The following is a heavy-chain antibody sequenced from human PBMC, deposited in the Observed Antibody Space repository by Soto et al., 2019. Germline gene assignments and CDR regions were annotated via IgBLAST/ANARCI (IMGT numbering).Heavy chain of an antibody. D-gene: IGHD3-3*01. Sequence: GGSLRPSCAASEFTFGNYAMHWVRQAPGKGLEWVAVISYDERNKYYAYSVKGRFTISRDNSKHTLYLQMDSLRAEDTAVYYCAKDGTALRFLEWLLYLDHWGQGTLVTVSS. J-gene: IGHJ4*02. V-gene: IGHV3-30*18. CDR1: EFTFGNYA. CDR2: ISYDERNK. CDR3: AKDGTALRFLEWLLYLDH.